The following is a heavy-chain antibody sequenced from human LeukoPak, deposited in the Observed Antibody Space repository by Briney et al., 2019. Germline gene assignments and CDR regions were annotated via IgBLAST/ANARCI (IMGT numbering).Heavy chain of an antibody. D-gene: IGHD3-22*01. CDR3: ARRAGDYSHPYDY. V-gene: IGHV3-53*01. CDR2: IYSGGST. CDR1: GFTFSSYW. Sequence: GGSLRLSCVASGFTFSSYWMHWVRQAPGKGLEWVSFIYSGGSTQYSDSVKGRFTISRDNSKNTLYLQMNSLRAEDTAVYYCARRAGDYSHPYDYWGQGTLVTVSS. J-gene: IGHJ4*02.